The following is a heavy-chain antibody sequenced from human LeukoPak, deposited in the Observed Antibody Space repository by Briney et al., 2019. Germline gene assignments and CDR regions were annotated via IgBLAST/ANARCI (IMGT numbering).Heavy chain of an antibody. V-gene: IGHV1-69*02. CDR2: IIPILGIA. J-gene: IGHJ6*02. CDR1: GGTFSRYT. D-gene: IGHD3-10*01. CDR3: ARGQWFGELFLYYYGMDV. Sequence: SVKVSCKASGGTFSRYTISWERQAPGQGLEWMGRIIPILGIANYAQKFQGRVTITADKSTSTAYMELSSLRSEDTAVYYCARGQWFGELFLYYYGMDVWGQGTTVTVSS.